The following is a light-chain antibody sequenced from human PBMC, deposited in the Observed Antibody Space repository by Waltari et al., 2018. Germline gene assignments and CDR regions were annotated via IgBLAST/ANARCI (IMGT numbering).Light chain of an antibody. CDR1: TLRPYN. J-gene: IGLJ2*01. V-gene: IGLV3-19*01. CDR3: NSRDRRHNSML. CDR2: GNN. Sequence: SSVLTQDPAVSVALGQTVRITCHGDTLRPYNSGWYQQKPGQAPILVNYGNNNRPSGIPDRFSGSRSGNTASLIITGAQAEDEAAYYCNSRDRRHNSMLFGGGTKLTVL.